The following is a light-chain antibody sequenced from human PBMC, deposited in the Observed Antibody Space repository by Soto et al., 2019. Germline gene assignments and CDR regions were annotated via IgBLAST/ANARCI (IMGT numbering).Light chain of an antibody. CDR1: QSVSSSY. J-gene: IGKJ1*01. Sequence: EVVFAHSPVTLSLSPGERATLSCRASQSVSSSYLAWYQQKPGQAPRLLIYGASSRATGIPDRFSGSGSGTDFTLTISSLQPEDFATYYCQQSYSTSWTFGQGTKVDIK. CDR2: GAS. V-gene: IGKV3-20*01. CDR3: QQSYSTSWT.